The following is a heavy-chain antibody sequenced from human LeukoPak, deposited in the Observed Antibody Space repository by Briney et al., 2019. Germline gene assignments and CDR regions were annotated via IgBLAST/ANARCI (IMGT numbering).Heavy chain of an antibody. V-gene: IGHV4-31*03. CDR3: ATPYCSSISCLDVFNM. Sequence: PSQTLSLTCNVSGVSVSDGRYYWTWIRQHPGKGLEWIGYKYYSGSAKYNPSLKSRLTISIDTSKNQFSPHLSSVTAADTATYYCATPYCSSISCLDVFNMWGQGTRVTVSS. CDR1: GVSVSDGRYY. D-gene: IGHD2-2*01. CDR2: KYYSGSA. J-gene: IGHJ3*02.